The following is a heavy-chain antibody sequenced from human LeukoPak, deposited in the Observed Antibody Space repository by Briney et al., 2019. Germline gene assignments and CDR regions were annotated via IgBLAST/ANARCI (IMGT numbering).Heavy chain of an antibody. CDR1: GGSINSNNW. Sequence: PSETLSLTCAVSGGSINSNNWWSWVRQPPGKGLEWIGEIYHSGSTNYNPSLKSRVTISVDKSKKQFSLKLSSVTAADTAVYYCARVREYCGGDCYNWFDPWGQGTLVTVSS. V-gene: IGHV4-4*02. D-gene: IGHD2-21*01. CDR3: ARVREYCGGDCYNWFDP. CDR2: IYHSGST. J-gene: IGHJ5*02.